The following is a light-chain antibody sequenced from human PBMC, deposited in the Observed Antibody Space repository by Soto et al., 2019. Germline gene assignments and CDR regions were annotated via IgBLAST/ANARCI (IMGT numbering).Light chain of an antibody. V-gene: IGLV1-44*01. CDR3: AAWDDNLNVLHV. CDR2: SNN. Sequence: QSALTQPPSASGTPGQRVTISCSGSSSNIGSNTVNWYQQLPGTAPKLLIYSNNQRPSGVPDRFSGSKSGTSASLAISGLQSEDEADYYCAAWDDNLNVLHVFGTGTKVTVL. CDR1: SSNIGSNT. J-gene: IGLJ1*01.